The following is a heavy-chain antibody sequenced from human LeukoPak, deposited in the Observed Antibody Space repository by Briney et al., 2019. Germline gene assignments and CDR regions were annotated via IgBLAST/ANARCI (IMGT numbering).Heavy chain of an antibody. CDR1: GFTVSSNS. Sequence: GGSLRLSCTVSGFTVSSNSMSWVRQAPGKGLEWVSSIFPGGGEIHYADSVRGRFTISRDNSKSTLSLQMNSLRAEDTAIYYCATYRQVLLPFESWGQGTLVTVSS. V-gene: IGHV3-53*01. CDR2: IFPGGGEI. D-gene: IGHD2-8*02. CDR3: ATYRQVLLPFES. J-gene: IGHJ4*02.